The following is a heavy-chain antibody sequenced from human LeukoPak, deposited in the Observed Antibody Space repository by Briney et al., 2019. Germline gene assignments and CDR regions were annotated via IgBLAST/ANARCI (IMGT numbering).Heavy chain of an antibody. D-gene: IGHD1-26*01. CDR3: ARETGATIYYYYYMDV. V-gene: IGHV4-61*02. J-gene: IGHJ6*03. CDR2: IYTSGST. Sequence: SSETLSLTCTVSGGSISSGSYYWSWIRQPAGKGLEWIGRIYTSGSTNYNPSLKSRVTISVDTSKNQFSLKLSSVTAADTAVYYCARETGATIYYYYYMDVWGKGTTVTVSS. CDR1: GGSISSGSYY.